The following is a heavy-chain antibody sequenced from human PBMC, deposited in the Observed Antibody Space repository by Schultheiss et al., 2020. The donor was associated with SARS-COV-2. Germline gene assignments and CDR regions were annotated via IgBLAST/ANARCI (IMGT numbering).Heavy chain of an antibody. CDR3: ARDWLHYYYYMDV. J-gene: IGHJ6*03. CDR2: IKQDGSEK. V-gene: IGHV3-7*01. CDR1: GFTFSSYW. Sequence: GGSLRLSCAASGFTFSSYWMSWVRQAPGKGLEWVANIKQDGSEKYYVDSVKGRFTISRDNAKNSLYLQMNSLRAEDTAVYYCARDWLHYYYYMDVWGKGTTVTVSS. D-gene: IGHD3-9*01.